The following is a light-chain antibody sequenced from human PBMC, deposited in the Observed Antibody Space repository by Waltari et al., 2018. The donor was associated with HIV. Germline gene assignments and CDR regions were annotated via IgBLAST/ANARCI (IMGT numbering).Light chain of an antibody. CDR3: QQYGSSPRGT. CDR1: QSVSSSY. Sequence: EIVLTQSPGTPSLSPAERATLSCRASQSVSSSYLAWYQPKPGQAPRLFIYGAYSMATGIPDRFSGSWSGTDFPLTISRLEPEDFAVYDCQQYGSSPRGTFGQGTKVVIK. CDR2: GAY. J-gene: IGKJ1*01. V-gene: IGKV3-20*01.